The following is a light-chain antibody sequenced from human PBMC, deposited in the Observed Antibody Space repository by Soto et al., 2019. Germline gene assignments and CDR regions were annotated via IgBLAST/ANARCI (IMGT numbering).Light chain of an antibody. CDR3: QSYDSSIVV. V-gene: IGLV6-57*02. Sequence: NFILTQPHSVSESPGKTVTISCTGSSGSIASNYVLWYQQRPGSAPTTVIYEDNQRPSGVPDRFSGSIDSSSNSASLTISGLKTEDEADYYCQSYDSSIVVFGGGTKVTVL. J-gene: IGLJ2*01. CDR2: EDN. CDR1: SGSIASNY.